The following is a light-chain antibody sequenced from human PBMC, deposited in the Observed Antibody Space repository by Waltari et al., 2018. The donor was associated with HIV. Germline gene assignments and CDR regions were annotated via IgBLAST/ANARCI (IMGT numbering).Light chain of an antibody. CDR2: GPG. J-gene: IGLJ2*01. CDR3: QSYDSSLTGSV. Sequence: QSVLTQPPSVSGAPGQRVTISCTGSSSNIGAGYDIHWYQQLPGTAPKLLIYGPGNRPSGVPDRFSGSKSGTSAALAITGLQAEDEADYYCQSYDSSLTGSVFGGGTKLTVL. CDR1: SSNIGAGYD. V-gene: IGLV1-40*01.